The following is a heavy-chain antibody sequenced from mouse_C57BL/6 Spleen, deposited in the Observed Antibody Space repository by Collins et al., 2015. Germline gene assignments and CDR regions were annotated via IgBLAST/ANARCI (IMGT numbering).Heavy chain of an antibody. CDR3: ARRGLGRYFDY. CDR2: INPSNGGT. J-gene: IGHJ2*01. D-gene: IGHD4-1*01. V-gene: IGHV1-53*01. Sequence: VKQRPGQGLEWIGNINPSNGGTNYNEKFKSKATLTVDKSSSTAYMQLSSLTSEDSAVYYCARRGLGRYFDYWGQGTTLTVSS.